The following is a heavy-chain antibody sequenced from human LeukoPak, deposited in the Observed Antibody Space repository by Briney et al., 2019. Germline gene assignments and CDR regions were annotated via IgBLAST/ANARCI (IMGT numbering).Heavy chain of an antibody. CDR3: ARDNYGDYYMDV. J-gene: IGHJ6*03. CDR2: ISSTSSSYI. V-gene: IGHV3-21*01. CDR1: GFTFLTYS. Sequence: GGSLRLSCAASGFTFLTYSMNWVRQAPGKGLEWVSSISSTSSSYIYYADSVKGRFTISRDNAKNSLYLQMNSLRAEDTAVYYCARDNYGDYYMDVWGKGTTVTISS. D-gene: IGHD4-17*01.